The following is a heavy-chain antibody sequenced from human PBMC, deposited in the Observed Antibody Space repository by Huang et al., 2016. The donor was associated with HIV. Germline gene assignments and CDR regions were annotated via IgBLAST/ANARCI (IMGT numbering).Heavy chain of an antibody. CDR1: GFTVGEYA. CDR3: TRDGSVVPAARFDY. CDR2: IRNKTYGGKK. V-gene: IGHV3-49*03. J-gene: IGHJ4*02. Sequence: EVQLVDSGGNVVQPGRSLRLACTASGFTVGEYAMSWFRQSTGREMGWVGYIRNKTYGGKKKYAASMKCRFTISRDNTKSIAYLQMNSLKHTDKAVYYCTRDGSVVPAARFDYWGQGTLVTVSS. D-gene: IGHD2-2*01.